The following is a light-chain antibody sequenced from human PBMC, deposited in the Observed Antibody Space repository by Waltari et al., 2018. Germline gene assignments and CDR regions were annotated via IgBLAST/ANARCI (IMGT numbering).Light chain of an antibody. Sequence: EIVLTQSPATLSLSPGERATLSCRASQSVSSYLAWYQQKPGQDPRLLIYDASNRATGIPARFSGSGSGTDFTLTISSLEPEDFAVYYCQQRSNWPRGFTFGPGTKVDIK. CDR1: QSVSSY. CDR2: DAS. CDR3: QQRSNWPRGFT. V-gene: IGKV3-11*01. J-gene: IGKJ3*01.